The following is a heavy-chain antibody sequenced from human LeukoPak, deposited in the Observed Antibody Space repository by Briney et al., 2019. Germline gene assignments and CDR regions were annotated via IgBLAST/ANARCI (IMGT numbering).Heavy chain of an antibody. CDR2: ISAYNGNT. CDR3: ARGQGTTGTTGWFDP. V-gene: IGHV1-18*01. CDR1: GGTFSSYA. J-gene: IGHJ5*02. Sequence: ASVKVSCKASGGTFSSYAISWVRQAPGQGLEWMGWISAYNGNTNYAQKLQGRVTMTTDTSTSTAYMELRSLRSDDTAVYYCARGQGTTGTTGWFDPWGQGTLVTVSS. D-gene: IGHD1-1*01.